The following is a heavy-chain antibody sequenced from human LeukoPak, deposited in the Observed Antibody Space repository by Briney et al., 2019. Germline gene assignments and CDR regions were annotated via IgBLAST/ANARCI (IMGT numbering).Heavy chain of an antibody. J-gene: IGHJ5*02. V-gene: IGHV1-18*01. Sequence: ASVKVSCKASGYTFTSYGISWVRQAPGHGREWMGWISAYDGNTKYAQKLQGRVTMTTDTSTSTAYMELRSLRSDDTAVYYCATVTAYNRFDPWGQGTLVTVSS. CDR1: GYTFTSYG. CDR2: ISAYDGNT. CDR3: ATVTAYNRFDP. D-gene: IGHD4-17*01.